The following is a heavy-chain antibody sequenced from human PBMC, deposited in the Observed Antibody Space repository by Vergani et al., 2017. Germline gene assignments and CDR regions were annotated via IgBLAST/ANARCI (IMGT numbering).Heavy chain of an antibody. V-gene: IGHV3-30*18. CDR1: GFTFSSYD. J-gene: IGHJ4*02. D-gene: IGHD3-3*01. CDR3: AKDAASSITILDY. CDR2: ISYDGSNK. Sequence: QVQLVESGGGVVQPGRSLRLSCAASGFTFSSYDMHWVRQAPGKGLEWVAVISYDGSNKYYADSVKGRFTISRDNSKNTLYLQMNSLGAEDTAVYYCAKDAASSITILDYWGQGTLVTVSS.